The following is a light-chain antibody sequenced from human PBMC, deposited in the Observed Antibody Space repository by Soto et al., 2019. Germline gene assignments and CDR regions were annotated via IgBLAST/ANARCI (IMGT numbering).Light chain of an antibody. J-gene: IGKJ4*01. CDR1: QSVSIY. CDR3: QQYGSSPGT. CDR2: GAS. Sequence: EIVLTQSPGTLSLSPGERATLSCRASQSVSIYLAWYQQKPGQAPRLLISGASSRATGIPDRFSGSGSGTDFTLTISRLEPEDLAVYYCQQYGSSPGTFGGGTKVEIK. V-gene: IGKV3-20*01.